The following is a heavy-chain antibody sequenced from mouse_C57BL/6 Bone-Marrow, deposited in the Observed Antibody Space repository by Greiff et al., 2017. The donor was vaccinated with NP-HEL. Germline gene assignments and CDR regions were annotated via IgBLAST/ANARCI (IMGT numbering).Heavy chain of an antibody. CDR3: ARRIDLGRSGYFDY. V-gene: IGHV8-12*01. CDR1: GFSLSTSGMG. D-gene: IGHD4-1*01. CDR2: IYWDDDK. J-gene: IGHJ2*01. Sequence: QVTLKESGPGILQSSQTLSLTCSFSGFSLSTSGMGVSWIRQPSGKGLEWLAHIYWDDDKRYNPSLKSRLTISKDTSRNQVFLKITSVDTADTATYYCARRIDLGRSGYFDYWGQGTTLTVSS.